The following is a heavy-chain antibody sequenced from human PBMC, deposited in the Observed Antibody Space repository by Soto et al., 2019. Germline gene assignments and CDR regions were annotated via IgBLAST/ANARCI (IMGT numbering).Heavy chain of an antibody. CDR2: IIPISGTT. CDR1: GDVFRSYG. D-gene: IGHD2-8*01. CDR3: ARVRCFNGLCHTADYGMDV. Sequence: VKVSCKASGDVFRSYGINWVRQAPGQGLEWMGGIIPISGTTNYAQKFQGRVAITADESTDTVYMELSRLRSEDTAVYFCARVRCFNGLCHTADYGMDVWGQGTTVTVSS. V-gene: IGHV1-69*13. J-gene: IGHJ6*02.